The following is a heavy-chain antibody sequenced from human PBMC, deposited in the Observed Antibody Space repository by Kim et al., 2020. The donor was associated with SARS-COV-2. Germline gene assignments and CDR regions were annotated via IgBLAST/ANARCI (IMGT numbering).Heavy chain of an antibody. CDR3: AREKVEPGWDGSGWYNNWYFDL. CDR2: INWNGGST. Sequence: GGSLRLSCAASGFTFDDYGMSWVRQAPGKGLEWVSGINWNGGSTGYADSVKGRFTISRDNAKNSLYLQMNSLRAEDTALYHCAREKVEPGWDGSGWYNNWYFDLWGRGTLVTVSS. J-gene: IGHJ2*01. CDR1: GFTFDDYG. D-gene: IGHD3-10*01. V-gene: IGHV3-20*01.